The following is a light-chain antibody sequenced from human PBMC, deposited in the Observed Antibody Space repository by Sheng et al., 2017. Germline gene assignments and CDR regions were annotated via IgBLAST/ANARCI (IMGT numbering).Light chain of an antibody. CDR1: IAETI. J-gene: IGLJ2*01. Sequence: VTQPPSVSVSPRTDGQDHLLWRWIAETICLLVPPEVRPGPSLLISKDTERPSGIPERFSGSISGTTVTLTISGVEAEDEGDYYCQSGDSSGHEVVFGGGTTLTVL. V-gene: IGLV3-25*03. CDR2: KDT. CDR3: QSGDSSGHEVV.